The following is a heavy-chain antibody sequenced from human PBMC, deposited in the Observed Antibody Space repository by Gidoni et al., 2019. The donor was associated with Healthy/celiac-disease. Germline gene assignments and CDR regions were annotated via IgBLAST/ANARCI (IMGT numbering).Heavy chain of an antibody. J-gene: IGHJ3*02. CDR2: IKQDGSEK. CDR3: ARHYDFWSGYDAFDI. V-gene: IGHV3-7*03. CDR1: GFTFSSYW. Sequence: EVQLVESGGGLVQPGGSLRLSCAASGFTFSSYWMSWVRQAPGKGLEWVANIKQDGSEKYYVDSVKGRFTISRDNAKNSLYLQMNSLRAEDTAVYYCARHYDFWSGYDAFDIWGQGTMVTVSS. D-gene: IGHD3-3*01.